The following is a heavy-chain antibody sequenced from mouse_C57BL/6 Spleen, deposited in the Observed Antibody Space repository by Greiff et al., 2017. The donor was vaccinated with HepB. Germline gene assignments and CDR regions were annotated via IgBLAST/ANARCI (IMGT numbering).Heavy chain of an antibody. D-gene: IGHD2-3*01. V-gene: IGHV1-82*01. CDR3: ARPDCYYSYWYFDF. CDR1: GYAFSSSW. J-gene: IGHJ1*03. Sequence: VQLQQSGPELVKPGASVKISCKASGYAFSSSWMNWVKQRPGKGLEWIGRIYPGDGATNYNGKFKGKATLTADKSSSTAYMQLSSLTSEDSAVYLCARPDCYYSYWYFDFWGTGTTVNVSS. CDR2: IYPGDGAT.